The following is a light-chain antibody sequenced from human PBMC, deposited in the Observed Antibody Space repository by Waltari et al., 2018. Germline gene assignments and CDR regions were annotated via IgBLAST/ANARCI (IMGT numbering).Light chain of an antibody. V-gene: IGKV1-39*01. CDR3: QQNFRFPYT. Sequence: DIQMTQSPSSLSASVGGRVSITCRASQSISTYINWYQQKPGRAPKLLIDSISRLQSGVPSRFSGSGSGADFTLTISSLHPEDFATYYCQQNFRFPYTFGQGTKLEIK. CDR2: SIS. J-gene: IGKJ2*01. CDR1: QSISTY.